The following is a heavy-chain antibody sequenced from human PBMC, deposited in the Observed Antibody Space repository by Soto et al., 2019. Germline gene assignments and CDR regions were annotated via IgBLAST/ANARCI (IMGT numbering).Heavy chain of an antibody. Sequence: ASVKVSCKASGYTFTSYGISWVRQAPGQGLEWMGWISTYNGNTKYAQKLQGRVTMTTDTSTSTAYMELRGLRSDDTAVFYCAREMVRGVGSDYWGQGTQVTVSS. CDR2: ISTYNGNT. V-gene: IGHV1-18*01. CDR1: GYTFTSYG. D-gene: IGHD3-10*01. CDR3: AREMVRGVGSDY. J-gene: IGHJ4*02.